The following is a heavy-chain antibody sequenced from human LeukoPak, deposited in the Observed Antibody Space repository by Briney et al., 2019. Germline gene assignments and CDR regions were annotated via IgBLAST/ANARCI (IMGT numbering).Heavy chain of an antibody. J-gene: IGHJ4*02. CDR2: IIPIFGTA. V-gene: IGHV1-69*13. CDR1: GGTLSIYA. D-gene: IGHD2-2*01. CDR3: ARVAQMPRLFDY. Sequence: SVKVSCKASGGTLSIYAISWVRQAPGQGLEWMGGIIPIFGTANYAQKFQGRVTITADESTSTAYMELSSLRSEDTAVYYCARVAQMPRLFDYWGQGTLVTVSS.